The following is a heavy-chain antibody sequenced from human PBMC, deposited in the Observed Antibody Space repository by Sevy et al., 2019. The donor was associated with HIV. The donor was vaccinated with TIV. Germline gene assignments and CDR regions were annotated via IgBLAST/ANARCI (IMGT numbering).Heavy chain of an antibody. CDR2: SYHDGRT. V-gene: IGHV4-4*02. CDR1: GDSISSDSW. CDR3: VREVGHRMRIDY. J-gene: IGHJ4*02. Sequence: SETLSLTCAVSGDSISSDSWWTWVRQSPEKGLEWIGESYHDGRTNYNPSLWGRATISVDMSKNQFSLDLTSVTAADTAVYYCVREVGHRMRIDYWGQGTLVTVSS.